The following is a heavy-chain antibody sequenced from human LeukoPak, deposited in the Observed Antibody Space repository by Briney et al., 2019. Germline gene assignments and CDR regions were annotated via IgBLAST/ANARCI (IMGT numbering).Heavy chain of an antibody. D-gene: IGHD3-10*01. Sequence: ASVKVSCKASGGTFSSYAISWVRQAPGQGLEWMGRIIPIFGTANYAQKFQGRVTITTDESASTAYMELSRLRSDDTAVYYCARGFYGSGSYYKIALGYWGQGTLVTVSS. CDR1: GGTFSSYA. CDR3: ARGFYGSGSYYKIALGY. J-gene: IGHJ4*02. CDR2: IIPIFGTA. V-gene: IGHV1-69*05.